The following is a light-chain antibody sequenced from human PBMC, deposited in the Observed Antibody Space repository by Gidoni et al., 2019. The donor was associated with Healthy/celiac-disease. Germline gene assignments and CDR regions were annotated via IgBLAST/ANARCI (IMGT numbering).Light chain of an antibody. V-gene: IGKV1-33*01. CDR2: DAS. J-gene: IGKJ5*01. CDR3: QQYDNLPLT. Sequence: DIQMTQSPSSLSASVGDRVTITCQASQDISNYLNWDQQRPGKAPKLLIYDASDLETGVPSRFSGSGSGTDFTFTISSLQPEDFATYYCQQYDNLPLTFGQXTRLEIK. CDR1: QDISNY.